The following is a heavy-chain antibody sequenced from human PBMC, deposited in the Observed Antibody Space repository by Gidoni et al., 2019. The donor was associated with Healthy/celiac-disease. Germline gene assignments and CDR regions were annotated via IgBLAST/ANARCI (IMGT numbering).Heavy chain of an antibody. CDR2: ISAYKGNT. CDR1: GYTFTSYG. CDR3: ARDDPAVAGEVDYYYYGMDV. V-gene: IGHV1-18*01. Sequence: QVQLVQSGAEVKKPGASVKVSCKASGYTFTSYGISWVRQAPGQGLEWMGWISAYKGNTNYAQKHQGRVTMPTDTSTSTAYMELRSLRSDDTAVYYCARDDPAVAGEVDYYYYGMDVWGQGPTVTVSS. J-gene: IGHJ6*02. D-gene: IGHD6-19*01.